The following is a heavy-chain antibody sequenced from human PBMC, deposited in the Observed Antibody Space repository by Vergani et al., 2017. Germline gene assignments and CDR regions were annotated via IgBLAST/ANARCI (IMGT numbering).Heavy chain of an antibody. V-gene: IGHV3-48*01. D-gene: IGHD3-10*01. CDR3: ARVRGSYFYGMDV. CDR2: ISSSSSTI. Sequence: EVQLVESGGGLVQPGGSLRLSCAASGFTFSSYSMNWVRQAPGKGLEWVSYISSSSSTIYYADSVKGRFTISRDNAKNSLYLQMNSLRAEDTAVYYCARVRGSYFYGMDVWGQGTTVTVSS. J-gene: IGHJ6*02. CDR1: GFTFSSYS.